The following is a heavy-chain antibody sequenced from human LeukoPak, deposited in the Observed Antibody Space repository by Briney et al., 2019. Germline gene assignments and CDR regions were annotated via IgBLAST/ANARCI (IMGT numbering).Heavy chain of an antibody. V-gene: IGHV4-31*01. CDR3: ARGRWELLPFPD. J-gene: IGHJ4*02. Sequence: PSQTLSLTCTVXGXXXXXGGXXXXXXRXXXXKXXXXXXYIYXSGSXYXNPSLKSXVXISVDTSKNQFSLKLTSVTAADXAVYYCARGRWELLPFPDWGQGTLVTVSS. D-gene: IGHD1-26*01. CDR2: IYXSGSX. CDR1: GXXXXXGGXX.